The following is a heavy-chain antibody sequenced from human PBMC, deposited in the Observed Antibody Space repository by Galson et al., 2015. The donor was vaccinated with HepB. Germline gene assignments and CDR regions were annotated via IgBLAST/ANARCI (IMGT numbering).Heavy chain of an antibody. J-gene: IGHJ4*02. CDR1: GFTFSSYS. CDR3: ARDRRYYDSSGYYPIDY. V-gene: IGHV3-48*01. CDR2: ISSSSSTI. D-gene: IGHD3-22*01. Sequence: SLRLSCAASGFTFSSYSMNWVRQAPGKGLEWVSYISSSSSTIYYADSVKGRFTISRDNAKNSLYLQMNSLRAEDTAVYYCARDRRYYDSSGYYPIDYWGQGTLVTVSS.